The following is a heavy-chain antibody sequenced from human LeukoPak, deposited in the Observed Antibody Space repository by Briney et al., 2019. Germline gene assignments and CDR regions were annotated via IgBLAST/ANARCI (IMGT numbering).Heavy chain of an antibody. CDR1: GFTFSSYS. Sequence: PGGSLRLSCAASGFTFSSYSMNWVRQAPGKGLEWVSSISSSSSYIYYADSVKGRFTISRDNAKNSLYLQMNSLRAEDTAVYYCAKDTTVTGRDFDYWGQGTLVTVSS. V-gene: IGHV3-21*04. CDR3: AKDTTVTGRDFDY. CDR2: ISSSSSYI. D-gene: IGHD6-19*01. J-gene: IGHJ4*02.